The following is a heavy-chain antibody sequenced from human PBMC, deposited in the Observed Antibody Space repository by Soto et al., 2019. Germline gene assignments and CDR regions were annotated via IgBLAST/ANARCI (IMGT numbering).Heavy chain of an antibody. CDR1: GYTFTSSG. V-gene: IGHV1-18*01. CDR3: ARVMTYCTSSSCHDY. D-gene: IGHD2-2*01. J-gene: IGHJ4*02. CDR2: ISAYNGNT. Sequence: ASVKVSCKTSGYTFTSSGISWVRQAPGQGLEWMGWISAYNGNTDYAQKFQGRVIMTTDTSTSTAYMELRSLRSDDTAVYYCARVMTYCTSSSCHDYWGQGTLVTVSS.